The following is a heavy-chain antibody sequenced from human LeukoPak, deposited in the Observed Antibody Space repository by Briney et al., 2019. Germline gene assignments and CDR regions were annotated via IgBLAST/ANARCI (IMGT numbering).Heavy chain of an antibody. Sequence: GGSLRLSCAASGFTFSSYSMNWVRQAPGKGREWVSSISSSSSYIYYADSVKGRFTISRDNAKNSLYLQMNSLRAEDTAVYYCARDEEARFDYWGQGTLVTVSS. CDR1: GFTFSSYS. V-gene: IGHV3-21*01. J-gene: IGHJ4*02. CDR2: ISSSSSYI. CDR3: ARDEEARFDY.